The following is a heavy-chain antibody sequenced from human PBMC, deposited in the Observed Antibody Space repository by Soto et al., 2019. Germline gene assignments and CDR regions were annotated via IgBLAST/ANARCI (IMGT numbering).Heavy chain of an antibody. J-gene: IGHJ3*02. CDR3: ATEPMFRDGYNYGKLESNDAFDI. V-gene: IGHV1-69*13. CDR2: IIPIFGTA. Sequence: ALVKVSCKASGGTFSSYAISWVRQAPGQGLEWMGGIIPIFGTANYAQKFQGRVTITADESTSTAYMELSSLRSEDTAVYYCATEPMFRDGYNYGKLESNDAFDIWGQGTMVTVSS. D-gene: IGHD5-12*01. CDR1: GGTFSSYA.